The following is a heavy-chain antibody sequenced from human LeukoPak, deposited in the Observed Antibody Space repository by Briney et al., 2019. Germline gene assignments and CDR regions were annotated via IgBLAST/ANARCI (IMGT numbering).Heavy chain of an antibody. Sequence: SVKVSCKASGGTFSSYAISWVRQAPGQGLEWMGRIIPIFGTANYAQKFQGRVTITTDESTSTAYMELSSLRSEDTAVYYCARDSAAAGGGSFDYWGQGTLVTVSS. CDR2: IIPIFGTA. J-gene: IGHJ4*02. CDR1: GGTFSSYA. CDR3: ARDSAAAGGGSFDY. V-gene: IGHV1-69*05. D-gene: IGHD6-13*01.